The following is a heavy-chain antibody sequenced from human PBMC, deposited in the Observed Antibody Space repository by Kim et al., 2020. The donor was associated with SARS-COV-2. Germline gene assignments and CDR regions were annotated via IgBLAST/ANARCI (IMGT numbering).Heavy chain of an antibody. J-gene: IGHJ6*03. CDR3: ARDRIAASGAYYYYYMDV. D-gene: IGHD6-13*01. V-gene: IGHV6-1*01. CDR1: GDSVSSNSAA. Sequence: SQTLSLTCAISGDSVSSNSAAWNWIRQSPSRGLEWLGRTYYRSKWYNDYAVSVKSRITINPDTSKNQFSLQLNSVTPEDTAVYYCARDRIAASGAYYYYYMDVWGKGTTVTVSS. CDR2: TYYRSKWYN.